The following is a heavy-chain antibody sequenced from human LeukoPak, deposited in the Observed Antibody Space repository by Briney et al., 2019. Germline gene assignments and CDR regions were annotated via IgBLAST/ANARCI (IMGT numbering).Heavy chain of an antibody. CDR2: INPNSGDT. V-gene: IGHV1-2*02. Sequence: GASVKVSCKTPGYTFTGYYIHWVRQAPGQGLEWMGWINPNSGDTNYAQKFQGRVSMTGDTSISTAYMELSRLRSDDTAGYYCARTLVVINDAFDIWGQGTMVTVSS. CDR1: GYTFTGYY. J-gene: IGHJ3*02. D-gene: IGHD3-22*01. CDR3: ARTLVVINDAFDI.